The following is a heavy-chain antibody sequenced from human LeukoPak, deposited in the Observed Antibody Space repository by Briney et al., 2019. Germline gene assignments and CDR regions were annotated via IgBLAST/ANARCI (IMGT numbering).Heavy chain of an antibody. V-gene: IGHV4-61*02. CDR1: GGSISSGAYY. CDR3: ARGQARLAWFDP. J-gene: IGHJ5*02. Sequence: PSETLSLTCTVSGGSISSGAYYWSWIRQPAGKGLEWIGRIYTTGTTDYNPSLKSRVTMSVDKSKNQYSLRLRSVTAADTAVYYCARGQARLAWFDPWGQGTLVTVSS. D-gene: IGHD6-19*01. CDR2: IYTTGTT.